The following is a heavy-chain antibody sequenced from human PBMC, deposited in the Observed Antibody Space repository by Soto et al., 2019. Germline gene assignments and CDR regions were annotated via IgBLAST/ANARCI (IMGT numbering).Heavy chain of an antibody. Sequence: SETLSLTCAVSGGSISSGGYYWSWIRQPPGKGLEWIGYIYYSGSTNYNPSLKSRVTISVDTSKNQFSLKLSSVTAADTAVYYCASAAVAGNYYYGMDVWGQGTTVTVSS. J-gene: IGHJ6*02. CDR2: IYYSGST. D-gene: IGHD6-19*01. V-gene: IGHV4-61*08. CDR3: ASAAVAGNYYYGMDV. CDR1: GGSISSGGYY.